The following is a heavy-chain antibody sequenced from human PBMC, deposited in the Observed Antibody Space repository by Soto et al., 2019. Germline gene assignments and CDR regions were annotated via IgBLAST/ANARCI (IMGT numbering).Heavy chain of an antibody. J-gene: IGHJ4*02. CDR1: GFTFSGST. CDR2: IRSRVNNYAT. V-gene: IGHV3-73*02. CDR3: ISRAWDDY. Sequence: EVQLVESGGGLVQPGGSLKLSCAASGFTFSGSTMHWVRQASGKGLEWVGRIRSRVNNYATTYAASVKGRFTISRDDSKNTAYLQMNSLKTEDTAVYYCISRAWDDYWGQGTLVSVSS. D-gene: IGHD1-26*01.